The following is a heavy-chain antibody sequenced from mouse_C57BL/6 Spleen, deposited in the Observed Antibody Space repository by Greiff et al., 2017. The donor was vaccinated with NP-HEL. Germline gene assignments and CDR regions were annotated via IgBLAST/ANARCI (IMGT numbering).Heavy chain of an antibody. V-gene: IGHV10-1*01. CDR1: GFSFNTYA. D-gene: IGHD4-1*01. CDR3: VRNWDGGYFDV. Sequence: EVQVVESGGGLVQPKGSLKLSCAASGFSFNTYAMNWVRQAPGKGLEWVARIRSKSNNYATYYADSVKDRFTISRDDSESMLYLQMNNLKTEDTAMYYCVRNWDGGYFDVWGTGTTVTVSS. J-gene: IGHJ1*03. CDR2: IRSKSNNYAT.